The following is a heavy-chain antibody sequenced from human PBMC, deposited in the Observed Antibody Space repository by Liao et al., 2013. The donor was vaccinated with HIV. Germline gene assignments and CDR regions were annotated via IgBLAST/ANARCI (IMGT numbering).Heavy chain of an antibody. V-gene: IGHV4-59*01. D-gene: IGHD7-27*01. J-gene: IGHJ4*02. CDR3: GRTRGRAGETDY. CDR2: IYYSGST. Sequence: QVQLQESGPGLVKPSETLSLTCTVSGDSISGYYWSWIRQPPGKRLEWIGYIYYSGSTNYNPSLKSRVTISVDTSKRQFSLQLSSVTAADTAVYYCGRTRGRAGETDYWGQGTLVTVSS. CDR1: GDSISGYY.